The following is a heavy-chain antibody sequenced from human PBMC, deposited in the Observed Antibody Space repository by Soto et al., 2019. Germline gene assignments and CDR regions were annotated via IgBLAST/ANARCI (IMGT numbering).Heavy chain of an antibody. J-gene: IGHJ4*02. D-gene: IGHD5-12*01. CDR3: ATDSGYDLAIDY. CDR1: GYTLTELS. V-gene: IGHV1-24*01. Sequence: ASVKVSCKVSGYTLTELSMHWVRQAPGKGLEWMGGFDPEDGETIYAQKFQGRVTMTEDTSTDTAYMELSSLRSEDTAVYYCATDSGYDLAIDYWGQETLVTVSS. CDR2: FDPEDGET.